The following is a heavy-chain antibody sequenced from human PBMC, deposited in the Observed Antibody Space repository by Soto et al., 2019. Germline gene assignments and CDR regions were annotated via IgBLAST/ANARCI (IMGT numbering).Heavy chain of an antibody. V-gene: IGHV3-21*06. Sequence: GGSLRLSCAASGFTFTRYSMNWVRQAPGKGLEWVSSISSTTNYIYYGDSMKGRFTISRENAKNSLYLEMNSLRAEDTAVYYCARESEDLTSNFDYWGQGTLVTVSS. J-gene: IGHJ4*02. CDR3: ARESEDLTSNFDY. CDR2: ISSTTNYI. CDR1: GFTFTRYS.